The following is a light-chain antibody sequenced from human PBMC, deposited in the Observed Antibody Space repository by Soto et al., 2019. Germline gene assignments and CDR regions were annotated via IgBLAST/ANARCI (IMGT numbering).Light chain of an antibody. CDR2: WAS. J-gene: IGKJ4*01. CDR1: QTVLYSSNNKNY. CDR3: QQSFSTPLT. Sequence: DIVMTQSPDSLAVSLGERATINCKSSQTVLYSSNNKNYLAWYQQKPGQPPKLLIYWASTRQSGVPDRFSGSGFGTDFTLTIFSLQAEDVAVYYCQQSFSTPLTCGGGPKVEIK. V-gene: IGKV4-1*01.